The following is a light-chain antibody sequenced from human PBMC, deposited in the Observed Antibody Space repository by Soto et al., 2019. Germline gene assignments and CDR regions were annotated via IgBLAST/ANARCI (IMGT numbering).Light chain of an antibody. CDR2: EVT. V-gene: IGLV2-14*03. CDR3: CSYASRNTMFV. J-gene: IGLJ1*01. Sequence: HSALTQPASVFGSPGQSITISCTGASSDIGTYDYVSWYQLHPGKAPKLIIYEVTNRPFGISERFSGSKSGNSASLTISGLQAEDEADYYCCSYASRNTMFVFGSGTKLTVL. CDR1: SSDIGTYDY.